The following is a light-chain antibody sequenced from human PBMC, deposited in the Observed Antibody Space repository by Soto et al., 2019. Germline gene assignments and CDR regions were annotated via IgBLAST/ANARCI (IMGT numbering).Light chain of an antibody. V-gene: IGKV2-28*01. J-gene: IGKJ4*01. CDR3: MPRLPTPLT. Sequence: DVVMTQSPFSLPVTPGEPASISCRSSQSLLHSNGRNYLDWYLQKPGQSPQLLIYLVSIRASGVPDRFSGSGSGIDFTLNISRVEDEDVGVDYCMPRLPTPLTFGGGTKVEIK. CDR1: QSLLHSNGRNY. CDR2: LVS.